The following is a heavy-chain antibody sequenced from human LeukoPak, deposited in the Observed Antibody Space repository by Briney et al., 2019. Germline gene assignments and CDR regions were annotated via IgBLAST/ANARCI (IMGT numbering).Heavy chain of an antibody. Sequence: SVKVSCKASGGTFSSYAISWVRQAPGQGLEWMGGIIPIFGTANYAQKFQGRVTITTDESTSTAYMELSSLRSEDTAVYYCARDGPRVAARPRVYYMDVWGKGTTVTVSS. J-gene: IGHJ6*03. CDR3: ARDGPRVAARPRVYYMDV. D-gene: IGHD6-6*01. CDR2: IIPIFGTA. V-gene: IGHV1-69*05. CDR1: GGTFSSYA.